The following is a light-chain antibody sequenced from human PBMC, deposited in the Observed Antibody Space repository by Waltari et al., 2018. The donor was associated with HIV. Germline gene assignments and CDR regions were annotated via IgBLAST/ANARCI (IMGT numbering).Light chain of an antibody. Sequence: DIVLTQSPDFQSVTPKESVTITCRTSQSIGDNLHWSQQKPGQSPQLLIKYASQSFSGVPSRFSGSGSGTVFTLTINGLEAEDAATYYCHQSKSLPGTFGQGTKVEIK. J-gene: IGKJ1*01. CDR3: HQSKSLPGT. CDR1: QSIGDN. CDR2: YAS. V-gene: IGKV6-21*01.